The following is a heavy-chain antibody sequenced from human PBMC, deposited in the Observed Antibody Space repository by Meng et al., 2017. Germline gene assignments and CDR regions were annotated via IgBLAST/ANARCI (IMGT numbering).Heavy chain of an antibody. Sequence: GGSLRLSCTASGFTFSDSHIHWVRQASGKGLKWIGHIRSKAGNYATEYAASVRGRFTISRDDSESTAYLQMNSLKTEDTAVYYCSRQTESTHDYWGQGTLFTVSS. CDR3: SRQTESTHDY. V-gene: IGHV3-73*01. CDR1: GFTFSDSH. J-gene: IGHJ4*02. CDR2: IRSKAGNYAT.